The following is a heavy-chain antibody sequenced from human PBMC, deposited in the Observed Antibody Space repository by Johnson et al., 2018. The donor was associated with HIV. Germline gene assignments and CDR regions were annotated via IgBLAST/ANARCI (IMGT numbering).Heavy chain of an antibody. J-gene: IGHJ3*02. Sequence: QVQLVESGGGVVQPGGSLRLSCAASGFTFSSYGMHWVRQAPGKGLEWVALIWYDGSNEYYADSVKGRFTISRDKSKNTLYLQMNSLTVEDTAVDYCVREVRLGYCSGGSCYGDALDIWGQGTMVTVSS. CDR2: IWYDGSNE. D-gene: IGHD2-15*01. CDR3: VREVRLGYCSGGSCYGDALDI. CDR1: GFTFSSYG. V-gene: IGHV3-33*08.